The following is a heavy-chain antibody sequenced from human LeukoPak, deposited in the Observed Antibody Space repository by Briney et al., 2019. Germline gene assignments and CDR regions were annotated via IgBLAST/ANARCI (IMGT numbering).Heavy chain of an antibody. Sequence: GRSLRLSCATSGFTFSSSGMHWVRQAPGKGLEWVALIWYDGNDKYYADSVKGRFTISRDNSKNTLDLQMNSLRAEDTAVYYCARDLFYDSSGYYASDSWGQGTLVTVSS. J-gene: IGHJ4*02. CDR1: GFTFSSSG. V-gene: IGHV3-33*01. CDR2: IWYDGNDK. D-gene: IGHD3-22*01. CDR3: ARDLFYDSSGYYASDS.